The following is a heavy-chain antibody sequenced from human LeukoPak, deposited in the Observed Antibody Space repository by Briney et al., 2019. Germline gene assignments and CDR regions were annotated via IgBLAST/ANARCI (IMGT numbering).Heavy chain of an antibody. CDR3: ARGKRQLVYSHFDY. CDR1: GGSISSYY. V-gene: IGHV4-4*07. D-gene: IGHD6-6*01. CDR2: IYTSGST. Sequence: SETLSLTCTVSGGSISSYYWSWIRQPAGKGLEWIGRIYTSGSTNYNPSLKSRVTMSVDTSKNQFSLKLSSVTAADTAVYYCARGKRQLVYSHFDYWGLGTLVTVSS. J-gene: IGHJ4*02.